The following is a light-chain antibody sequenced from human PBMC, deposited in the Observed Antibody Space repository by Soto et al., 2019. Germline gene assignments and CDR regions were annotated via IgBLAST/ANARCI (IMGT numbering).Light chain of an antibody. CDR3: YSYTTSTNV. Sequence: QSALTQPASVSGSPGQSITISCVGTSSDVGGYNYVSWYQHHPGRAPQLMIYDVINRPSGISNRFSGSKSGNTAFLTISGLVAGDGADNFCYSYTTSTNVFGTGTKLTVL. CDR2: DVI. CDR1: SSDVGGYNY. V-gene: IGLV2-14*03. J-gene: IGLJ1*01.